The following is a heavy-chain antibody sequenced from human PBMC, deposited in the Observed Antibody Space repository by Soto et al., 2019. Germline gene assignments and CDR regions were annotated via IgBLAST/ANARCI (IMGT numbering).Heavy chain of an antibody. V-gene: IGHV3-23*01. CDR2: ISGSGGST. J-gene: IGHJ3*02. Sequence: GGSLRLSCAASGFTFSSYAMSWVRQAPGKGLEWVSAISGSGGSTYYADSVKGRFTISRDNAKNSLYLQMNSLRAEDTAVYYCARSPNSYGSGSGAFDIWGQGTMVTVSS. CDR1: GFTFSSYA. CDR3: ARSPNSYGSGSGAFDI. D-gene: IGHD3-10*01.